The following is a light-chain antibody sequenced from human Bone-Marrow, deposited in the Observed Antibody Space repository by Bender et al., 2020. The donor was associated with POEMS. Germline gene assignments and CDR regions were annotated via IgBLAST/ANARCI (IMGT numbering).Light chain of an antibody. Sequence: QSALTQPASVSGSPGQSITISCAGTSSDVGSYDLVSWYQQHPGKAPKLMIYEVSKRPSGVSNRFSGSTSGNTASLTISGLRAEDEADYYCCSYAGRSTCVFGGGTKLTVL. V-gene: IGLV2-23*02. J-gene: IGLJ2*01. CDR1: SSDVGSYDL. CDR3: CSYAGRSTCV. CDR2: EVS.